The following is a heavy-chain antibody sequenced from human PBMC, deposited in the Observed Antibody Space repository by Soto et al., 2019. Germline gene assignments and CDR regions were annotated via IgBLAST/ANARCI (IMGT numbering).Heavy chain of an antibody. CDR3: ARHSGSYYMMYNWFDP. J-gene: IGHJ5*02. CDR2: IYYSGST. CDR1: GGSISSYY. Sequence: PSETLSLTCTVSGGSISSYYWSWIRQPPGKGLEWIGYIYYSGSTNYNPSLKSRVTISVDTSKNQFSLKLSSVTAADTAVYYCARHSGSYYMMYNWFDPWGQGTLVTVSS. V-gene: IGHV4-59*08. D-gene: IGHD3-10*01.